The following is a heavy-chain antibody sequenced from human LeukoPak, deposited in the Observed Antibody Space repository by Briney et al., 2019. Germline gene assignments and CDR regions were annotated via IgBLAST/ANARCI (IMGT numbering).Heavy chain of an antibody. V-gene: IGHV4-59*01. CDR1: GGSISSYY. J-gene: IGHJ6*02. Sequence: SETLSLTCTVSGGSISSYYWSWIRQPPGKGLEWIGYIYYSGSTNYNPSLKSRVTISVDTSKNQFSLKLSSVTAADTAVYYCEKTYSSGLYYGMDVWGQGTTVTVSS. CDR2: IYYSGST. D-gene: IGHD6-19*01. CDR3: EKTYSSGLYYGMDV.